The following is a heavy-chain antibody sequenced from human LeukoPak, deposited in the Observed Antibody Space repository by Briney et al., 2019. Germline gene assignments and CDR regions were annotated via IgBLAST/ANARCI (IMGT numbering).Heavy chain of an antibody. CDR3: TTITMIVVHGDY. CDR2: ISSSSSYI. CDR1: GFTFSSYS. J-gene: IGHJ4*02. Sequence: PGGSLRLSCAASGFTFSSYSMNWVRQAPGKGLEWVSSISSSSSYIYYADSVKGRFTISRDNAKNSLYLQMNSLRAEDTAVYYCTTITMIVVHGDYWGQGTLVTVSS. D-gene: IGHD3-22*01. V-gene: IGHV3-21*01.